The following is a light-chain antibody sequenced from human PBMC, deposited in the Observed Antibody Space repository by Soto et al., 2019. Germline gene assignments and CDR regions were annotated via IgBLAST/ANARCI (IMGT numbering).Light chain of an antibody. Sequence: QSALTQPXSVSXSPGQXITXXCTGTSSDIGGYNFVSWYQQHPGKAPKLLIYDVGNRPSGVSNRFSGSKSGNTASLTISGLQAEDEAHYYCNSYRTVSTYDFGTGTKVTVL. V-gene: IGLV2-14*01. CDR2: DVG. CDR1: SSDIGGYNF. CDR3: NSYRTVSTYD. J-gene: IGLJ1*01.